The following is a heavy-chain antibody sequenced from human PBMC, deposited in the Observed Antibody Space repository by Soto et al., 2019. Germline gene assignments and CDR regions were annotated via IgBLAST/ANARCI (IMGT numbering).Heavy chain of an antibody. CDR1: GGTFSSYA. J-gene: IGHJ6*02. CDR2: IIPIFGTA. CDR3: ARAAGGYYDSSGYFPYYYGMDV. Sequence: SVKVSCKASGGTFSSYAISWVRQAPGQGLEWMGGIIPIFGTANYAQKFQGRVTITADESTSTAYMEPSSLRSEDTAVYYCARAAGGYYDSSGYFPYYYGMDVWGQGTTVTVSS. D-gene: IGHD3-22*01. V-gene: IGHV1-69*13.